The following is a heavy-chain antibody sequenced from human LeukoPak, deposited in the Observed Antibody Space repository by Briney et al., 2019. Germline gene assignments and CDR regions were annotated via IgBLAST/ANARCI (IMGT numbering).Heavy chain of an antibody. V-gene: IGHV3-30*18. CDR1: GFTFSSYG. CDR2: ISYDGSNK. J-gene: IGHJ4*02. Sequence: GRCLRLSCAASGFTFSSYGMHWVRQAPGKGLEWVAVISYDGSNKYYADSVKGRFTISRDNSKNTLYLQMNSLRAEDTAVYYCAKDLGDGSGPDYWGQGTLVTVSS. CDR3: AKDLGDGSGPDY. D-gene: IGHD3-10*01.